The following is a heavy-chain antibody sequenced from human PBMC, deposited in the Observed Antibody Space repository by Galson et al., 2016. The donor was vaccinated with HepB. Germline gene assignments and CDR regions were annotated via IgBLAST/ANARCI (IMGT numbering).Heavy chain of an antibody. CDR3: VGSHYRSSSDY. CDR2: IYASGRT. CDR1: GFSFTNAW. D-gene: IGHD1-26*01. V-gene: IGHV3-53*01. J-gene: IGHJ4*02. Sequence: SLRLSCAASGFSFTNAWMFWVRQAPGKGLEWASGIYASGRTFYADSVKGRFTIDNSKNTLFLQMNSLRVEDTAVYYCVGSHYRSSSDYWGQGTLVTVSS.